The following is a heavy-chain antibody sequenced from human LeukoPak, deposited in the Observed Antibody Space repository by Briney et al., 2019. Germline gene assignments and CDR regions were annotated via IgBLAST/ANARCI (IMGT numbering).Heavy chain of an antibody. J-gene: IGHJ4*02. Sequence: GESLRLSCAASGFTFRTYWMHWVRQTPGQGLVWVSRINSDGSTTNYADSVKGRFTVSRDNAQNTLYLQMSSLRAEDTAVYYCARAGNYYFEYWGQGALVTVSS. V-gene: IGHV3-74*01. CDR2: INSDGSTT. CDR1: GFTFRTYW. CDR3: ARAGNYYFEY. D-gene: IGHD3-10*01.